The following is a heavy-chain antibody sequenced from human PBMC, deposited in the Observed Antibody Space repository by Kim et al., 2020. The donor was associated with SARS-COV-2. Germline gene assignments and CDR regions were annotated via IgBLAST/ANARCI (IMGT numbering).Heavy chain of an antibody. D-gene: IGHD5-18*01. CDR1: GFTVSSNY. CDR2: IYSGGST. J-gene: IGHJ5*02. CDR3: ARDSPGYSYGPAS. V-gene: IGHV3-53*04. Sequence: GGSLRLSCAASGFTVSSNYMSWVRQAPGKGLEWVSVIYSGGSTYYEDSVKGRFTISRHNSKNTLYLQMNSLRAEDTAVYYCARDSPGYSYGPASWGQGTLVTVSS.